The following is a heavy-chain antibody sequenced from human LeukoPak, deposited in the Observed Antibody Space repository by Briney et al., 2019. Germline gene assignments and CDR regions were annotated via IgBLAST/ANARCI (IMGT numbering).Heavy chain of an antibody. CDR2: IKYDGSEK. D-gene: IGHD3-10*01. Sequence: GGTLTLSCAASGFTFSSYWMSWVRQAPGKGLEWVAHIKYDGSEKYYVDSVKGRFTISRDNAKNSLYLQINTLRADDTAVYYCARERGVRTGDWGPGTLVTVSS. V-gene: IGHV3-7*01. CDR3: ARERGVRTGD. CDR1: GFTFSSYW. J-gene: IGHJ4*02.